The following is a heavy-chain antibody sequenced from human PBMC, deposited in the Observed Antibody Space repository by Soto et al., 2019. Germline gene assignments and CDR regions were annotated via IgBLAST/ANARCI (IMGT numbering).Heavy chain of an antibody. CDR3: AKGLYYYGSATDAFDI. D-gene: IGHD3-10*01. Sequence: GGSLRLSCAASGFTFSSYGMHWVRQAPGKGLEWVAVISYDGSNKYYADSVKGRFTISRDNSKNTLYLQMNSLRAEDTAVYYCAKGLYYYGSATDAFDIWGQGTMVTVSS. V-gene: IGHV3-30*18. CDR1: GFTFSSYG. CDR2: ISYDGSNK. J-gene: IGHJ3*02.